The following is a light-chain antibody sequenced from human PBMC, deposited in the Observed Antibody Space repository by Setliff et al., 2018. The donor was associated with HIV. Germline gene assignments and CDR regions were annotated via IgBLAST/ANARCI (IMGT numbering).Light chain of an antibody. CDR1: SSDVGDYNY. CDR3: CSYAGSDTYV. CDR2: DVS. V-gene: IGLV2-23*02. J-gene: IGLJ1*01. Sequence: QSALTQPASVSGSPGQSITVSCTGTSSDVGDYNYVSWYQQHPGKAPKLMIYDVSERPSGVSNRFSGSKSGNTASLTISGLQAEDEADYYCCSYAGSDTYVFGTGTKV.